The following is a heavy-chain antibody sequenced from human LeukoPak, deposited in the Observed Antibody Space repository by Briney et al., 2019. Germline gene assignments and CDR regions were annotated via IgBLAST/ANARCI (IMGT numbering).Heavy chain of an antibody. V-gene: IGHV3-53*01. CDR1: GFTVSSNY. CDR3: AAGPYDFWSGYKDY. J-gene: IGHJ4*02. CDR2: IYSGGST. Sequence: PGGSLRLSCAASGFTVSSNYMSWVRQAPGKGLEWVSVIYSGGSTYYADSVKGRFTISRDNSKNTLYLQMNSLRAEDTAVYYCAAGPYDFWSGYKDYWGQGTLVTVSS. D-gene: IGHD3-3*01.